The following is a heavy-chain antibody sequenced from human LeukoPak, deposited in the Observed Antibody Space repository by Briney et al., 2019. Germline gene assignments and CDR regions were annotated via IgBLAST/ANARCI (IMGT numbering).Heavy chain of an antibody. D-gene: IGHD1-7*01. V-gene: IGHV1-8*01. J-gene: IGHJ4*02. CDR3: ASAIINNWNYKVTPLGY. CDR1: GYTFTSYD. Sequence: ASVKVSCKASGYTFTSYDINWVRQATGQGLEWMGWMNPNSGNTGYAQKFQGRVTMTRNTSISTAYMELSSLRSEDTAVYYCASAIINNWNYKVTPLGYWGQGTLVTVSS. CDR2: MNPNSGNT.